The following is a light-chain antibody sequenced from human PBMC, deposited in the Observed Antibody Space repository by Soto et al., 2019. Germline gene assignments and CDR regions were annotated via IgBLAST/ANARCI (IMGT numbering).Light chain of an antibody. CDR1: SSDVGGYNY. Sequence: QSALTQPASVSGSPGQSITISCTGTSSDVGGYNYVSWYQQHPGKAPKFMIYEVSNRPSGVSNRFSGSKSGNTASLTISGLQAEDEADYYCSSYTSSSTDVFGNGTKVTV. V-gene: IGLV2-14*01. CDR2: EVS. J-gene: IGLJ1*01. CDR3: SSYTSSSTDV.